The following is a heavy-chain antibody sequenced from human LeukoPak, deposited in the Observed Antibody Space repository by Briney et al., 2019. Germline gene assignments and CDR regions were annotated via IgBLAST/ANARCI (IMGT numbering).Heavy chain of an antibody. Sequence: GGSLRLSCAASGFTFSSYSMNWVRQAPGKGLEWVSHITASGTAMFYADSVKGRFTISRDNAKNSLYLQMNGLRDEDTAVYYCASSGSYRFDYWGQGTLVTVSS. CDR1: GFTFSSYS. CDR2: ITASGTAM. V-gene: IGHV3-48*02. D-gene: IGHD1-26*01. J-gene: IGHJ4*02. CDR3: ASSGSYRFDY.